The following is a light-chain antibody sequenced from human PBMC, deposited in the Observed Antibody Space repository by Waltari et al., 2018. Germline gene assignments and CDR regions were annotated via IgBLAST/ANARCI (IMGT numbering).Light chain of an antibody. CDR2: AAS. V-gene: IGKV3-20*01. Sequence: FLTQAPDTLSLSPGERATLSCRASQSVSRSRFAWYQHKPGQAPRLLMYAASTRATGIPDRFSGSGSGTDFSLSISRVEPEDFAVYYCQQYSSSVMYTFGQGTKLEIK. CDR3: QQYSSSVMYT. CDR1: QSVSRSR. J-gene: IGKJ2*01.